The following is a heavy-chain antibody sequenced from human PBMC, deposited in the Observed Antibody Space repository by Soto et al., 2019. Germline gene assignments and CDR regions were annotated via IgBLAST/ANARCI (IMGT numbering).Heavy chain of an antibody. CDR3: AKDQGIAGHGMDV. CDR2: ISYDGSNK. V-gene: IGHV3-30*18. Sequence: QVQLVESGGGVVQPGRSLRLSCAASGFTFSSCGMHWVRQAPGKGLEWVAVISYDGSNKYYADSVKGRFTISRDNSKNTLYLQMNSLRAEDTAVYYCAKDQGIAGHGMDVWGQGTTFTVSS. J-gene: IGHJ6*02. CDR1: GFTFSSCG. D-gene: IGHD6-13*01.